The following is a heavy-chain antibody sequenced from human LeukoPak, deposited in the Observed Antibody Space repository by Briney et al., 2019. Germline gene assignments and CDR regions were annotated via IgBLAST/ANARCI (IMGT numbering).Heavy chain of an antibody. CDR2: IYTSGST. D-gene: IGHD3-16*01. V-gene: IGHV4-61*02. J-gene: IGHJ5*02. CDR3: ASPRGGP. Sequence: SETLSLTCTVSGGSISSSSYYWSWIRQPAGKGLEWIGRIYTSGSTNYNPSLKSRVTMSVDTSKNQFSLKLSSVTAADTAVYYCASPRGGPWGQGTLVTVSS. CDR1: GGSISSSSYY.